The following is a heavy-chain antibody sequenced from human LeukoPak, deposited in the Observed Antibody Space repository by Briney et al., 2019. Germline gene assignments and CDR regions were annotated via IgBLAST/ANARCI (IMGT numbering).Heavy chain of an antibody. J-gene: IGHJ4*02. Sequence: PGRSLRLSCVASGFTFSSYGMHWVRQAPGKGLECVSVIYSGGSTYYADSVKGRFTVSRDNSKNTLYLQMNSLRAEDTAMYYCARGLGYCTSTTCLLPFDYWGQGTLVTVSS. CDR3: ARGLGYCTSTTCLLPFDY. D-gene: IGHD2-2*01. V-gene: IGHV3-NL1*01. CDR1: GFTFSSYG. CDR2: IYSGGST.